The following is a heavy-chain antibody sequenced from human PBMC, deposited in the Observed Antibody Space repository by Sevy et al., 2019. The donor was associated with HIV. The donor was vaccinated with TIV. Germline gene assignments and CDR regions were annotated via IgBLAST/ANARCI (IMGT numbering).Heavy chain of an antibody. J-gene: IGHJ4*02. Sequence: LSLTCAASGFTFSTSTMNWVRQAPGKGLEWVSLMTSSGSYILYADSVNGRFTISRDNAKNSVFLQMNSLRVEDTAVYYCVRDGWNYWGQGTLVTVSS. CDR3: VRDGWNY. V-gene: IGHV3-21*01. CDR1: GFTFSTST. D-gene: IGHD2-15*01. CDR2: MTSSGSYI.